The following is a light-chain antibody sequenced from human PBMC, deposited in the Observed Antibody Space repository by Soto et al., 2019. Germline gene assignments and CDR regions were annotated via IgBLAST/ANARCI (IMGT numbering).Light chain of an antibody. CDR2: EVT. J-gene: IGLJ2*01. CDR1: SSDVGGYNY. CDR3: SSYAGSNNFVV. Sequence: QSALTQPPSASGSPGQSVTISCTGTSSDVGGYNYVSWYQQHPGKAPKLMIYEVTKRPSGVPDRFSGSKSGNTASLTVSGLQADDEAEYYCSSYAGSNNFVVFGGGTQLTVL. V-gene: IGLV2-8*01.